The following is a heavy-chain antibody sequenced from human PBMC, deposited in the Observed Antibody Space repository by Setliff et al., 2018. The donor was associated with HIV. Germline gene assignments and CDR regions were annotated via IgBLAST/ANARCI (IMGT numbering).Heavy chain of an antibody. CDR3: ARDRNYQDTSGYWQVFDI. CDR2: ISYSGST. Sequence: SETLSLTCAVFGGSFSDFYWSWIRQPPGKGLEWIGEISYSGSTVYNPSLKSRVTMSVVTSKNQFSLILTSATAADTAMYYCARDRNYQDTSGYWQVFDIWGQGTLVTVSS. CDR1: GGSFSDFY. J-gene: IGHJ3*02. V-gene: IGHV4-34*01. D-gene: IGHD3-22*01.